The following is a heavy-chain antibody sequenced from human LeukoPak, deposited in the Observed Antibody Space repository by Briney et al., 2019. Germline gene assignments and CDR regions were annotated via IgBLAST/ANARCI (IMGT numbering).Heavy chain of an antibody. CDR3: ATGSTGDF. V-gene: IGHV3-15*05. J-gene: IGHJ4*02. CDR1: GFTFSNYW. D-gene: IGHD2-2*01. Sequence: GGSLRFSCAASGFTFSNYWMTWLRQAPGQGLEWIGLIKRKSDGGTTQYGPPMEGRFTIQRDDSKETLYLQTHSVKTEDTAVYYCATGSTGDFWGQGTLVTVSS. CDR2: IKRKSDGGTT.